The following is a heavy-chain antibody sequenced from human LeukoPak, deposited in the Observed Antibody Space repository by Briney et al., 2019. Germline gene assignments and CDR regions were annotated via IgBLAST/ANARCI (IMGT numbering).Heavy chain of an antibody. V-gene: IGHV4-39*01. Sequence: SETLSLTCTVSGGSISSSSYYWGWIRQPPGKGLEWIGSIYYSGSTYYNPSLKSRVTISVDTSKNQFSLKLSSVTAADTAVYYCASRRSRYSSSWHWGSLFDYWGQGTLVTVSS. D-gene: IGHD6-13*01. J-gene: IGHJ4*02. CDR3: ASRRSRYSSSWHWGSLFDY. CDR2: IYYSGST. CDR1: GGSISSSSYY.